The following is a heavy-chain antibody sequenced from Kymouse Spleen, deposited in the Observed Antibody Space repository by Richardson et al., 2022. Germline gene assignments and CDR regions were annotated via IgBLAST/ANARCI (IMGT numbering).Heavy chain of an antibody. CDR2: IKSKTDGGTT. CDR3: TTEVTMVRGVYYYYYGMDV. V-gene: IGHV3-15*01. CDR1: GFTFSNAW. D-gene: IGHD3-10*01. J-gene: IGHJ6*02. Sequence: EVQLVESGGGLVKPGGSLRLSCAASGFTFSNAWMSWVRQAPGKGLEWVGRIKSKTDGGTTDYAAPVKGRFTISRDDSKNTLYLQMNSLKTEDTAVYYCTTEVTMVRGVYYYYYGMDVWGQGTTVTVSS.